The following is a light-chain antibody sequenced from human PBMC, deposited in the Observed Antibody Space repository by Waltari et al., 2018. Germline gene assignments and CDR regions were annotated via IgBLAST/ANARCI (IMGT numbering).Light chain of an antibody. CDR1: QSIGRY. J-gene: IGKJ1*01. Sequence: EIVLTQSPYTLSLSPGERATLSCRASQSIGRYLVWYQQKPGQAPRLLIYGASTRASGIPDRFSGSGSGTDFSLTISRLEPEDFAVYHCQKHDRLPATFGQGTKVEIK. CDR2: GAS. V-gene: IGKV3-20*01. CDR3: QKHDRLPAT.